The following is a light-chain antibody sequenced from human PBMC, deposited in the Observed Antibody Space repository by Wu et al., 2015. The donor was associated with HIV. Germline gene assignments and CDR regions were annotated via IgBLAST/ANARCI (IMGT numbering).Light chain of an antibody. CDR2: AAS. V-gene: IGKV1-9*01. Sequence: DIQLTQSPSFVSAFVGDRVTITCRTSQVLNNILPWYQQKSGEAPKLLISAASTLQNGVPSRFSGSGSGTEFTLTISNLQPEDVATYYCQQLSGDRIFTFGPGTKVNI. CDR3: QQLSGDRIFT. CDR1: QVLNNI. J-gene: IGKJ3*01.